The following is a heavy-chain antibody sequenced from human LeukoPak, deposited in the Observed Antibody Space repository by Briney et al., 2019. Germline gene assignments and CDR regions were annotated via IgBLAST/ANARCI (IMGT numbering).Heavy chain of an antibody. CDR2: MDNFGYK. D-gene: IGHD3-10*01. V-gene: IGHV3-53*01. Sequence: PGGSLRLSCAASGFIVNNNYMNWVRQATGKGLEWVSLMDNFGYKHYADSVEGRVTISRDSSRNTVYLQLNSLRAEDTAVYYCAGGSYYGSGSRPGYIEYWGQGTLVTVSS. J-gene: IGHJ4*02. CDR3: AGGSYYGSGSRPGYIEY. CDR1: GFIVNNNY.